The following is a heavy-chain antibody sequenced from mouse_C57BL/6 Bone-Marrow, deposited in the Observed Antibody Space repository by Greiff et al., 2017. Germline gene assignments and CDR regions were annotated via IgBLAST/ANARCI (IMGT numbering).Heavy chain of an antibody. CDR2: IYPVSCST. Sequence: QVPLQQPGAELLKPGASVQMSCKASFYTFTSYWITLLKPRPGPGLALIFYIYPVSCSTTYNEKFKSKAPLTVDTSSSTAYMQRSSRTSEDAAVYYCASSNFFFDYWGQGTTRTVAS. D-gene: IGHD4-1*01. J-gene: IGHJ2*01. CDR3: ASSNFFFDY. V-gene: IGHV1-55*01. CDR1: FYTFTSYW.